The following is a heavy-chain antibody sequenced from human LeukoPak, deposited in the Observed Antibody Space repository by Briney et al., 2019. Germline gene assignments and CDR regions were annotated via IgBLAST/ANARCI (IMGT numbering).Heavy chain of an antibody. CDR1: GYTFTGYY. J-gene: IGHJ5*02. D-gene: IGHD2-2*01. Sequence: ASVKVSCKASGYTFTGYYMHWVRQAPGLGLEWMGWINPNSGGTNYAQKFQGWVTMTRDTSISTAYMELRSLRSDDTAVYYCARLIVIVPAAIGWFDPWGQGTLVTVSS. V-gene: IGHV1-2*04. CDR3: ARLIVIVPAAIGWFDP. CDR2: INPNSGGT.